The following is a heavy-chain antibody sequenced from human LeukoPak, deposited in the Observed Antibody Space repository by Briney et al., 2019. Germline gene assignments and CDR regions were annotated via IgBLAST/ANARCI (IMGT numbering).Heavy chain of an antibody. Sequence: GRSLRLSCAADGFTFTSYWMGWVRQAPGEGLEWVANIGKDGSAKNYVDSVKGRFTISRDNTKNLSYLQMNSLRAEDTAVYYCARDRDFYALDYWGQGIPVTVSS. CDR1: GFTFTSYW. J-gene: IGHJ4*02. V-gene: IGHV3-7*01. CDR3: ARDRDFYALDY. D-gene: IGHD2/OR15-2a*01. CDR2: IGKDGSAK.